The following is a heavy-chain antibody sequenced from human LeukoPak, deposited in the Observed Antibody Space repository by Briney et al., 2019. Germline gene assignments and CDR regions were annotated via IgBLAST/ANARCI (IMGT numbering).Heavy chain of an antibody. CDR2: IRSDGSDK. CDR1: GFTFSSSD. J-gene: IGHJ3*02. CDR3: AKDPRGYSSSWADAFDI. Sequence: GGSLRLSCAASGFTFSSSDMHWLRQAPGKGLEWVAFIRSDGSDKYYGDSVKGRVTISRDNSKNTLYLQMNSLRAEDTAVYYCAKDPRGYSSSWADAFDIWGQGTMVTVSS. V-gene: IGHV3-30*02. D-gene: IGHD6-13*01.